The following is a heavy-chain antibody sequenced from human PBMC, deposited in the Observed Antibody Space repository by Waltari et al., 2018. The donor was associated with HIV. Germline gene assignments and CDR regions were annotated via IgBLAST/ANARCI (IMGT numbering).Heavy chain of an antibody. Sequence: EVQRLASGGGLTQPGGSLRLYCVVSGFNFRSSAMRWIRQAQGPGREWVDGTSGDGGEGDYADAVQGRFTMSRDNSKTTPYLNRRTLRDNDSAVYCWAGSRVVEWVVLGWVMERCGLGTPVSVSS. CDR2: TSGDGGEG. V-gene: IGHV3-23*01. CDR1: GFNFRSSA. J-gene: IGHJ2*01. CDR3: AGSRVVEWVVLGWVMER. D-gene: IGHD6-19*01.